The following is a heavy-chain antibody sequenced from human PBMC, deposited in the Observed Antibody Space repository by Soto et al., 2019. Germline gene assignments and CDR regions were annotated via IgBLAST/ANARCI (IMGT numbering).Heavy chain of an antibody. D-gene: IGHD5-18*01. J-gene: IGHJ4*02. CDR3: ARDLGYGLFDY. CDR2: ISSSSTI. CDR1: GFTFSSYS. V-gene: IGHV3-48*02. Sequence: VGSLRLSCAASGFTFSSYSMNWARQAPGKGLEWVSYISSSSTIYYADSVKGRFTISRDNAKNSLYLQMNSLGDEDTAVYYCARDLGYGLFDYWGQGTLVTVS.